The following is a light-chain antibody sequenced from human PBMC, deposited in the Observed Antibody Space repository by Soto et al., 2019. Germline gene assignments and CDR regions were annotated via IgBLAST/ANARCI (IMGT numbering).Light chain of an antibody. CDR3: SSYTSSSTHVV. Sequence: QSALTQPASVSGSPGQSITISCTGTSSDVGGYNYVSWYQQHPGKAPKLMIYDVSNRHSGVSNRFSGSKSGNTASLTISGLQAEDEAGYYCSSYTSSSTHVVFGGGTKLTVL. CDR2: DVS. J-gene: IGLJ2*01. CDR1: SSDVGGYNY. V-gene: IGLV2-14*01.